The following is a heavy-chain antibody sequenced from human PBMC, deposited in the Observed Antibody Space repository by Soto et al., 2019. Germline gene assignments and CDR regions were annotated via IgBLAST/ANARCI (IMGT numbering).Heavy chain of an antibody. J-gene: IGHJ4*02. V-gene: IGHV3-30*03. D-gene: IGHD2-2*01. CDR1: GFTFSSYG. CDR2: ISYDGSNK. CDR3: ASIQLLTPVDY. Sequence: GGSLRLSCAASGFTFSSYGMHWVRQAPGKGLEWVAVISYDGSNKYYADSVKGRFTISRDNSKNTLYLQMNSLRAEDTAVYYCASIQLLTPVDYWGQGTLVTVSS.